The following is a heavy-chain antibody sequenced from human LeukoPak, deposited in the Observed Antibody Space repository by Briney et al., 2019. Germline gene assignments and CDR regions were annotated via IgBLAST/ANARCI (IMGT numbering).Heavy chain of an antibody. V-gene: IGHV4-59*01. Sequence: SETLSLTCTVSGGSISSYYWSWIRQPPGKGLEWIGYIYYSGSTNYNPSLKSRVTISVDTSKNQFSLKLSSVTAADTAVYYCARVGYSYGRTHPYNWFDPWGQGTPVTVSS. D-gene: IGHD5-18*01. CDR1: GGSISSYY. J-gene: IGHJ5*02. CDR3: ARVGYSYGRTHPYNWFDP. CDR2: IYYSGST.